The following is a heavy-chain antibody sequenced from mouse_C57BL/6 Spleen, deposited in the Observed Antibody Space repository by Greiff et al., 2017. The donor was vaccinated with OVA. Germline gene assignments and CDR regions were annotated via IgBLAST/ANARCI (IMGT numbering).Heavy chain of an antibody. D-gene: IGHD2-1*01. J-gene: IGHJ2*01. CDR3: TTPIYYGNFDY. CDR2: IDPENGDT. CDR1: GFNIKDDY. Sequence: EVKLMESGAELVRPGASVKLSCTASGFNIKDDYMHWVKQRPEQGLEWIGWIDPENGDTEYASKFQGKATITADTSSNTAYLQLSSLTSEDTAVYYCTTPIYYGNFDYWGQGTTLTVSS. V-gene: IGHV14-4*01.